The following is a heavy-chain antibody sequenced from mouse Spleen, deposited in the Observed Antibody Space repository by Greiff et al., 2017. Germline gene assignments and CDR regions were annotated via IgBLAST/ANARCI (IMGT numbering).Heavy chain of an antibody. J-gene: IGHJ2*01. CDR2: INPSTGGT. V-gene: IGHV1-42*01. D-gene: IGHD2-1*01. CDR3: ARRDGNYVYFDY. CDR1: GYSFTGYY. Sequence: EVKLQESGPELVKPGASVKISCKASGYSFTGYYMNWVKQSPEKSLEWIGEINPSTGGTTYNQKFKAKATLTVDKSSSTAYMQLKSLTSEDSAVYYCARRDGNYVYFDYWGQGTTLTVSS.